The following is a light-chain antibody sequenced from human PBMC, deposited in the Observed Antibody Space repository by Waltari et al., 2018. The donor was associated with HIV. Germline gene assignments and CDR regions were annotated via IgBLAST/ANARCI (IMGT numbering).Light chain of an antibody. V-gene: IGKV3D-15*01. J-gene: IGKJ2*01. CDR3: QQYNQWSRT. CDR1: QSLTIN. CDR2: GAS. Sequence: VMTQSPATLSVSPGARATMSCRASQSLTINLAWYQQKPGQAPRLLIYGASTRATGVPARFSGSGSGTEFTLTISSLQSEDFAVYYCQQYNQWSRTFGQGTKVEIK.